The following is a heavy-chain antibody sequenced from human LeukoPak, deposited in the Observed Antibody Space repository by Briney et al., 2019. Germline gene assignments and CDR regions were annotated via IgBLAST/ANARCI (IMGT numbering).Heavy chain of an antibody. CDR2: IKQDGKEK. Sequence: TGGSLRLSCAASGFTFSSYWMSWVRQAPGKGLEWVANIKQDGKEKYYVDSVKGRFTISRDNAKNSLYLQMNSLRAGDTAVYYCARGGPFRDGYKVYWGQGALVTVSS. J-gene: IGHJ4*02. D-gene: IGHD5-24*01. V-gene: IGHV3-7*01. CDR1: GFTFSSYW. CDR3: ARGGPFRDGYKVY.